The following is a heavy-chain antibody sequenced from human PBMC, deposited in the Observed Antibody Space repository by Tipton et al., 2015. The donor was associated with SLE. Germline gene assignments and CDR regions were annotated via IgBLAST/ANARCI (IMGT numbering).Heavy chain of an antibody. CDR1: GFTVSSNY. D-gene: IGHD6-19*01. CDR3: ARDGMAVAGYAFDI. J-gene: IGHJ3*02. CDR2: IYSGGST. V-gene: IGHV3-53*01. Sequence: SLRLSCAASGFTVSSNYMSWVRQAPGKGLEWVSVIYSGGSTYYADSVKGRFTISRDNSKNTLYLQMNSLRAEDTAVYYCARDGMAVAGYAFDIWGQGTMVTVSS.